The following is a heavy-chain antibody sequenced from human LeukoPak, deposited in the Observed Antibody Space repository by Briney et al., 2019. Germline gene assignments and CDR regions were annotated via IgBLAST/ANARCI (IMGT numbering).Heavy chain of an antibody. CDR3: ARGSSSWYFVGSPDHYYYMDV. CDR2: INTDGSST. J-gene: IGHJ6*03. D-gene: IGHD6-13*01. Sequence: GGSLRLSCAASGFTFSSYWMHWVRQAPGKGLVWVSRINTDGSSTSYEDSVKGRFTISRDNAKNTLYLQMNSLRAEDTAVYYCARGSSSWYFVGSPDHYYYMDVWGKGTTVTVSS. CDR1: GFTFSSYW. V-gene: IGHV3-74*01.